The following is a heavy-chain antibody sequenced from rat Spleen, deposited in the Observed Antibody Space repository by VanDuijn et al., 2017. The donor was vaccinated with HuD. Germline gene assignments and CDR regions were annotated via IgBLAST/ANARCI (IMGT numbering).Heavy chain of an antibody. CDR3: ARETGYNSYFDY. J-gene: IGHJ2*01. CDR1: VFPFSDYY. Sequence: EVQLVESDGGLVQPGGSLKLSCAASVFPFSDYYMAWVRQAPAKGLEWVATVSYDGISTYYRDSVKGRFTISRDNAKNTLYLQMDSLTSEDTATYYCARETGYNSYFDYWGQGVMVTVSS. V-gene: IGHV5-29*01. CDR2: VSYDGIST. D-gene: IGHD4-1*01.